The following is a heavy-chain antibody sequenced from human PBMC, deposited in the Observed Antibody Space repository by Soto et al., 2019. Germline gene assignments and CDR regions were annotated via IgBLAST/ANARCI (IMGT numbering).Heavy chain of an antibody. CDR1: GFTFSSYG. V-gene: IGHV3-30*18. CDR3: AKAADWLHYYYGMDV. D-gene: IGHD3-9*01. J-gene: IGHJ6*02. Sequence: SLRLSCAASGFTFSSYGMHWFRQAPGKGLEWVAVISYDGSNKYYADSVKGRFTISRDNSKNTLYLQMNSLRAEDTAVYYCAKAADWLHYYYGMDVWGQGTTVTVSS. CDR2: ISYDGSNK.